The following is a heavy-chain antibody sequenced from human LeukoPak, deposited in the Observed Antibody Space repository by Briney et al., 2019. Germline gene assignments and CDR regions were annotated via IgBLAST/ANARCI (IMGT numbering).Heavy chain of an antibody. Sequence: ASVKVSCKASGYTFTSYYMHWVRQAPGQGLEWMGIINPGGGSTSYAQKFQGRVTMTRGTSTSTVYMELSSLRSEDTAVYYCAREVLMVYAFHYYYGMDVWGQGTTVTVSS. V-gene: IGHV1-46*01. CDR2: INPGGGST. CDR1: GYTFTSYY. CDR3: AREVLMVYAFHYYYGMDV. D-gene: IGHD2-8*01. J-gene: IGHJ6*02.